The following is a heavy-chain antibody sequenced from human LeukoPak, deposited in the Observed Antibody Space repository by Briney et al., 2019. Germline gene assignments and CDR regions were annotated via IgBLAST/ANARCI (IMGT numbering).Heavy chain of an antibody. D-gene: IGHD3-22*01. CDR1: GGSISSYY. CDR3: ARTLYYYDSSGYYQAFDI. J-gene: IGHJ3*02. CDR2: IYTSGST. Sequence: KPSETLSLTCTVSGGSISSYYWSWIRQPAGKGLEWIGRIYTSGSTNYNPSLKSRVTISVDTSKNQFSLKLSSVTAADTAVYYCARTLYYYDSSGYYQAFDIWGQGTMVTVSS. V-gene: IGHV4-4*07.